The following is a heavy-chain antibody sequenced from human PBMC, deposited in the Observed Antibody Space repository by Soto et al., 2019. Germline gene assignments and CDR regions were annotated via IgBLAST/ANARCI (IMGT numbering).Heavy chain of an antibody. CDR3: VRDRGEWCQGMDV. CDR2: IYKSRST. D-gene: IGHD3-3*01. CDR1: GGSISSSF. Sequence: QVQLQESGPGLVKFLETLSLTCTESGGSISSSFWTWDRQAPGKGLEWIGSIYKSRSTSYNPSLKNRLAISVETSNTQFSLKLTSVTPVDTAIYYCVRDRGEWCQGMDVWGPGTTVTVSS. J-gene: IGHJ6*02. V-gene: IGHV4-59*01.